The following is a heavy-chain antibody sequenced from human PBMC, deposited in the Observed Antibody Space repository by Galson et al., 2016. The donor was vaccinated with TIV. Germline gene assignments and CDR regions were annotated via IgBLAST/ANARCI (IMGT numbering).Heavy chain of an antibody. J-gene: IGHJ6*02. CDR1: GFSVSSNY. CDR3: ARDRRFCGNDCYLYYYYGMDV. D-gene: IGHD2-21*01. CDR2: IYSGGAT. V-gene: IGHV3-66*02. Sequence: SLRLSCAASGFSVSSNYMSWVRQAPGKGLEWVAIIYSGGATYFADSVKGRFIISRVNSQNTVYRQMNSLRAEDTGVYYCARDRRFCGNDCYLYYYYGMDVWGQGTTVTVSS.